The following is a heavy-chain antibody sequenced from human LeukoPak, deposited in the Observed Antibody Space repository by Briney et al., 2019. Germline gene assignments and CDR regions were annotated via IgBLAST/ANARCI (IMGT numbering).Heavy chain of an antibody. CDR2: IYSGGSM. CDR3: ARDRCSTTSCWLNAFDV. CDR1: GFTVSSNS. J-gene: IGHJ3*01. V-gene: IGHV3-53*01. Sequence: GGSLRLSCAASGFTVSSNSMSWVRQAPGKGLEWVSLIYSGGSMSYADSVRGRFTISRDTSKNTLYLQMNSLRAEDTAVYYCARDRCSTTSCWLNAFDVWGQGTMATVSS. D-gene: IGHD2-2*01.